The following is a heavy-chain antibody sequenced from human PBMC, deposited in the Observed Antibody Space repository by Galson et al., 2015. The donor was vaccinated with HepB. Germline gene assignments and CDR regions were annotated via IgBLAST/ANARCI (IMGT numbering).Heavy chain of an antibody. CDR3: AKDRRLYYYGSRKNAFDI. Sequence: SLRLSCAASGFTFDDYAMHWVRQAPGKGLEWVSGITWNSGSIDYADSVKGRFTISRDNAKNSLYLQMSSLRAEDTALYYCAKDRRLYYYGSRKNAFDICGQGTMVTVSS. J-gene: IGHJ3*02. CDR2: ITWNSGSI. CDR1: GFTFDDYA. D-gene: IGHD3-10*01. V-gene: IGHV3-9*01.